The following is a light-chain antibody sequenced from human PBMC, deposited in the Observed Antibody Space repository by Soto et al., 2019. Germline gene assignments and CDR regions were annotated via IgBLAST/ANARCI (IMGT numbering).Light chain of an antibody. Sequence: DIQMTQSPSTLSASVGDRVTITCRASQSISDWLAWFQLKPGKAPKLLIYDASSLESGVPSRFGGSGSGTEFTLTISSLQPDDFATYYCQQYNNYSTFGQGTKVDNK. J-gene: IGKJ1*01. V-gene: IGKV1-5*01. CDR2: DAS. CDR3: QQYNNYST. CDR1: QSISDW.